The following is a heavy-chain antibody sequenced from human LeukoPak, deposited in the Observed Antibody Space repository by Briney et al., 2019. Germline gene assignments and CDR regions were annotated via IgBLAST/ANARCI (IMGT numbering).Heavy chain of an antibody. J-gene: IGHJ4*02. CDR2: TGPNSVNT. CDR3: AKDPMYSSGRGL. Sequence: GGSLRLSCAASGFTFSRHAMSWVRQAPGKGLEWVSTTGPNSVNTLCVDSVKGRCTVSRDNSRNTLDLQIDNLRVDDTAVYYCAKDPMYSSGRGLWGQGTLVTVSS. D-gene: IGHD6-19*01. CDR1: GFTFSRHA. V-gene: IGHV3-23*01.